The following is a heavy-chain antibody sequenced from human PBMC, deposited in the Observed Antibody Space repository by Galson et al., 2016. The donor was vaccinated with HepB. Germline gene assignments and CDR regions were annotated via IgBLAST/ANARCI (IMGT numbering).Heavy chain of an antibody. CDR3: ATGRGGY. CDR1: GFSFNTYA. Sequence: SLRLSCAASGFSFNTYAMSWVRQAPGKGLEWVAAVTQGGSDRYYVDSAKGRFTISRDDTEKSLYLQMSSLRAEDTALYFCATGRGGYWGRGTPVTVSS. CDR2: VTQGGSDR. D-gene: IGHD2-15*01. J-gene: IGHJ4*02. V-gene: IGHV3-7*03.